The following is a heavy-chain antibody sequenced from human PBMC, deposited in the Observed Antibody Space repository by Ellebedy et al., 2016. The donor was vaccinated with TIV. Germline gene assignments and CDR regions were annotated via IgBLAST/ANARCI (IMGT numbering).Heavy chain of an antibody. Sequence: GESLKISCATSGFTFSNSGMNWVRQVPGKGLEWISYITGGSTAIYYADSVKGRFTIPRDNSKNTLYLQMNSLRAEDTAVYYCGRTDYGDSYYFDNWGQGTLVTVSS. D-gene: IGHD4-17*01. J-gene: IGHJ4*02. CDR3: GRTDYGDSYYFDN. CDR1: GFTFSNSG. V-gene: IGHV3-48*01. CDR2: ITGGSTAI.